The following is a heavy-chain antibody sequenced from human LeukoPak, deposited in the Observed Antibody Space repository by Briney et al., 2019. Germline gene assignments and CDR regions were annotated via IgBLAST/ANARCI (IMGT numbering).Heavy chain of an antibody. J-gene: IGHJ4*02. D-gene: IGHD4-17*01. CDR3: ARGSGSSTVTPFDY. V-gene: IGHV4-4*07. CDR2: IYGSGST. CDR1: VNSISGYY. Sequence: PSETLSLTCAVSVNSISGYYWSWIRQSAGKGLEWIGRIYGSGSTDYNPSLKSRVTMSLDTSKNQFSLKLISVTAADTAIYYCARGSGSSTVTPFDYWSQGTLVTVSS.